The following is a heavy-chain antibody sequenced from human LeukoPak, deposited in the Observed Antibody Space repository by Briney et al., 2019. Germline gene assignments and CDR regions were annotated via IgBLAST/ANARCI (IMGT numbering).Heavy chain of an antibody. Sequence: SVNLSCNASGGSCSSYAISWVRQAPGQGLEWMGRIIPILGMANYAQKFQGRVTITADKSTSTAYMELSSPRSEDTTAYYCARSRNHWEFDYWGQGTLVTVSS. D-gene: IGHD7-27*01. CDR1: GGSCSSYA. CDR3: ARSRNHWEFDY. J-gene: IGHJ4*02. V-gene: IGHV1-69*04. CDR2: IIPILGMA.